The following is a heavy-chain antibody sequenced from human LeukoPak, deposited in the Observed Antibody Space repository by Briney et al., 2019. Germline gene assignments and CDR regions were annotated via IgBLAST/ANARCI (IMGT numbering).Heavy chain of an antibody. V-gene: IGHV3-30*02. D-gene: IGHD3-10*01. J-gene: IGHJ4*02. CDR1: GLTFSTYG. Sequence: GGSLRLSCAASGLTFSTYGMHWVRQAPGKGLEWVAVIWYDGRNKYCADSVKGRFTISRDNSKNTLYLQMNSLRAEDTAVYYCAKDFSEVRGVNLGFDYWGQGTLVTVSS. CDR3: AKDFSEVRGVNLGFDY. CDR2: IWYDGRNK.